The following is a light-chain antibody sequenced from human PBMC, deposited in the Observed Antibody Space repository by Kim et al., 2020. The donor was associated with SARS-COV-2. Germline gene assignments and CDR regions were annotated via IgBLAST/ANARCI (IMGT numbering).Light chain of an antibody. CDR2: DTT. J-gene: IGLJ2*01. CDR1: AGAVGSGHY. V-gene: IGLV7-46*01. CDR3: LLSYANFAV. Sequence: QAVVTQEPSLTVSPGGTVTLTCGSSAGAVGSGHYPYWLQQKPGLAPRTLIYDTTKKHSLTPARFSGSILGDKAALTLSGALPEGEADYYCLLSYANFAVFGGGTQLTVL.